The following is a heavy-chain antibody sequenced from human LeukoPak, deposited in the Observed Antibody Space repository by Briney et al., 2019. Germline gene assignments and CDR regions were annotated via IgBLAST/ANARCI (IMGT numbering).Heavy chain of an antibody. CDR2: VMSGRGST. CDR3: TRERRGSYYAFES. V-gene: IGHV3-11*05. J-gene: IGHJ4*02. Sequence: NTGGSLRLSCAASGFSVSDYSISWIRQSPGKGPEWIPYVMSGRGSTNYADSVKGRFTISRDNAKNSVALQLDGLRADDTAVYFCTRERRGSYYAFESWGQGTLVTVSS. CDR1: GFSVSDYS. D-gene: IGHD3-16*01.